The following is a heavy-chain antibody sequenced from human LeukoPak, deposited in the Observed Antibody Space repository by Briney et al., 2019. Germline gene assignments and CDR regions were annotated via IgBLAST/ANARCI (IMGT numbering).Heavy chain of an antibody. CDR2: ISGSGGST. J-gene: IGHJ4*02. Sequence: GGTLRLSCAASGFTFSSYGMSWVRQAPGKGLEWVSAISGSGGSTYYADSVKGRFTISRDNSKNTLFLQMNSLRAEDTAVYYCAKDQADCGSASCYERGFDYWGQGTLVTVSS. CDR3: AKDQADCGSASCYERGFDY. CDR1: GFTFSSYG. V-gene: IGHV3-23*01. D-gene: IGHD2-2*01.